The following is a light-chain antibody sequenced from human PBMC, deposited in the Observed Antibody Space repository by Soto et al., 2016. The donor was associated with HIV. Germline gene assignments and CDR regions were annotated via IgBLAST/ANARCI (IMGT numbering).Light chain of an antibody. V-gene: IGLV3-19*01. CDR3: NSRDSSGNHLV. CDR2: GQS. CDR1: SLRSYY. J-gene: IGLJ2*01. Sequence: SSELTQDPAVSVALGQTVKITCQGDSLRSYYATWYQQKPGQAPVFVIYGQSNRPSGIPDRFSGSSSGNTASLTITGAQAEDEADYYCNSRDSSGNHLVFGGGTKLTVL.